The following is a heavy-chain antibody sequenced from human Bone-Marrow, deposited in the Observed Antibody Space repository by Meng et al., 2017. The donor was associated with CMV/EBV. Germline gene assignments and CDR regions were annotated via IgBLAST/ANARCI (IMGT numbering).Heavy chain of an antibody. Sequence: SLSTSGVGVGWLRQPPGKALEWLSLIYWNDDKRYSPSLKSRLTITKDTSKNQVVLTMTNMDPVDTATYYCAHGYDFWSVFPRGWFDPWGQGTLVTVSS. CDR3: AHGYDFWSVFPRGWFDP. CDR1: SLSTSGVG. D-gene: IGHD3-3*01. V-gene: IGHV2-5*01. J-gene: IGHJ5*02. CDR2: IYWNDDK.